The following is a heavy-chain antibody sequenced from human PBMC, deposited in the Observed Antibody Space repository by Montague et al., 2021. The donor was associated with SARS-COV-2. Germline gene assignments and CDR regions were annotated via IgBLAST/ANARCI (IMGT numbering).Heavy chain of an antibody. J-gene: IGHJ4*02. Sequence: SETLSLTCTVSGGSISSYYWSWIRQPPGKGLELIGYIYYSGSTNYNPSLKSRVTISVDTSKNQFSLKLSSVTAADTAVYYCARRALGYCSGGSCYSGFDYWGQGTLVTVSS. V-gene: IGHV4-59*08. CDR1: GGSISSYY. CDR3: ARRALGYCSGGSCYSGFDY. D-gene: IGHD2-15*01. CDR2: IYYSGST.